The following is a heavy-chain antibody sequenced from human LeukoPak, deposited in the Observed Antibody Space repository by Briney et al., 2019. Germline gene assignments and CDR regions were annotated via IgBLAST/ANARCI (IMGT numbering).Heavy chain of an antibody. Sequence: ASVEVSCKASGYTFTSYGISWVRQAPGQGLEWMGWISAYNGDTNYAQKLQGRVTMTTDTSTSTAYMELRSLRSDDTAVYYCAGDRGLPTYYDILTGYSHYYYYYGMDVWGQGTLVTVSS. D-gene: IGHD3-9*01. J-gene: IGHJ6*02. CDR1: GYTFTSYG. CDR2: ISAYNGDT. CDR3: AGDRGLPTYYDILTGYSHYYYYYGMDV. V-gene: IGHV1-18*01.